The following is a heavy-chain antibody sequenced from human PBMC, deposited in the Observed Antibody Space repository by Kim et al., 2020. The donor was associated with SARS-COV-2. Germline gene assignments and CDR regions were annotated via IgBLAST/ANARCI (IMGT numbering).Heavy chain of an antibody. CDR1: GGSISSGGYY. Sequence: SETLSLTCTVSGGSISSGGYYWSWIRQHPGKGLEWIGYIYYSGSTYHNPSLKSRVTISVDTSKNQLSLKLSSVTAADTAVYYCAGDPLKNPVPLGYYYYFGMDVWGQGTTVTVSS. CDR2: IYYSGST. V-gene: IGHV4-31*03. J-gene: IGHJ6*02. CDR3: AGDPLKNPVPLGYYYYFGMDV.